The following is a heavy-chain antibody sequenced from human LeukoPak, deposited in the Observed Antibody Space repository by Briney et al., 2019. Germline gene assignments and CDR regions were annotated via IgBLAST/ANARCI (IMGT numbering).Heavy chain of an antibody. V-gene: IGHV3-21*04. CDR2: ISSDSAYI. CDR1: GFTFSDYS. J-gene: IGHJ4*02. Sequence: PGGSLRPPCAASGFTFSDYSMNWVRQAPGKGLEWVSSISSDSAYIYYVDSLRGRFTISRDNAKNSLYLQMNSLRAEDTALYYCAKGNYYGSGSPDYWGQGTLVTVSS. CDR3: AKGNYYGSGSPDY. D-gene: IGHD3-10*01.